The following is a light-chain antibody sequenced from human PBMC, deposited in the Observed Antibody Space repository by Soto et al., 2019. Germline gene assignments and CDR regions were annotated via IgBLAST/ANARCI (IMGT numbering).Light chain of an antibody. Sequence: RVMTQSPATLSLSRGERATLSCRASQSVSNYVAWYQQKPGQAPKLLIYGASTMATDIPARFSGSGSGTDFTLTISSLKSEDFAVYYCQQYNNWPPWTFGQGTKVEVK. J-gene: IGKJ1*01. V-gene: IGKV3-15*01. CDR2: GAS. CDR3: QQYNNWPPWT. CDR1: QSVSNY.